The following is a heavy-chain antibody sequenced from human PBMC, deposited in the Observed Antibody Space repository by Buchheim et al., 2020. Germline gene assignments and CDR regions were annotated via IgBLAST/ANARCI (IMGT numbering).Heavy chain of an antibody. CDR3: ARGDDSSGYLSV. J-gene: IGHJ4*02. CDR2: IFHNGHT. Sequence: QVQLQESGPGLVKPSETLSLTCTVSGGSIVSYYGSWIRQSPGKGLEWIGQIFHNGHTNYNPSLQSRVTISVDTSTTPFSLKLTSVTPADTAVYYCARGDDSSGYLSVWGQGTL. CDR1: GGSIVSYY. V-gene: IGHV4-59*01. D-gene: IGHD3-22*01.